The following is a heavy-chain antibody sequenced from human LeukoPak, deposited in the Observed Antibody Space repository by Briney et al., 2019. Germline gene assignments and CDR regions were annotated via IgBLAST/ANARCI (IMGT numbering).Heavy chain of an antibody. V-gene: IGHV4-38-2*01. D-gene: IGHD6-13*01. Sequence: SSETLSLTCAVSGYPISNAYYRVWLRPPPGKGLEWIGSLYHPDTTYYNPSLKSRVTMSADTSRNQFSLKLSFVTAADTAVYYCARQHDSYYYYYVDLWGTGTTVTVSS. CDR2: LYHPDTT. CDR1: GYPISNAYY. J-gene: IGHJ6*03. CDR3: ARQHDSYYYYYVDL.